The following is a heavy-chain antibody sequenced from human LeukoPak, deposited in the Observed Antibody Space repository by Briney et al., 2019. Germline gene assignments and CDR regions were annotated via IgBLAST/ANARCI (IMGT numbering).Heavy chain of an antibody. V-gene: IGHV3-7*01. Sequence: GGSLRLSCAASGFTFSSYWMSWVRQAPGKGLEWVANIKQDGSEKYYVDSVKGRFTISRDNAKNTLYLRMNSLRGEDTAVYYCARGPHYSDHKSGIDFWGQGTLVTVSS. CDR2: IKQDGSEK. CDR3: ARGPHYSDHKSGIDF. D-gene: IGHD4-11*01. J-gene: IGHJ4*02. CDR1: GFTFSSYW.